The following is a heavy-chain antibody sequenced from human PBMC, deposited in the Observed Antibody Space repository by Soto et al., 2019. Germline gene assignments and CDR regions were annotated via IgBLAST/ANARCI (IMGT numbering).Heavy chain of an antibody. CDR3: ARSKSRYDSSGYHWFWFDP. CDR1: GGSISSYY. D-gene: IGHD3-22*01. J-gene: IGHJ5*02. CDR2: IYYSGST. V-gene: IGHV4-59*01. Sequence: SETLSLTCTVSGGSISSYYWSWIRQPPGKGLEWIGYIYYSGSTNYNPSLKSRVTISVDTSKNQFSLKLSSVTAADTAVYYCARSKSRYDSSGYHWFWFDPWGQGTLVTVSS.